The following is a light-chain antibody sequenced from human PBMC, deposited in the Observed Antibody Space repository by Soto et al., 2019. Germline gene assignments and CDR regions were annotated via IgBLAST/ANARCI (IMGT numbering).Light chain of an antibody. J-gene: IGKJ1*01. V-gene: IGKV4-1*01. CDR2: WAS. CDR3: QQYCSSPWT. Sequence: DIVMTQSPDSLAVSLGERATINCRSSQSVLYSSSNKNYLAWYQQKPGQPPKLLIYWASTRESGVPDRFSGSGSGTDCTLTLSSLQAEYVAVYYCQQYCSSPWTFGQGTKVEIK. CDR1: QSVLYSSSNKNY.